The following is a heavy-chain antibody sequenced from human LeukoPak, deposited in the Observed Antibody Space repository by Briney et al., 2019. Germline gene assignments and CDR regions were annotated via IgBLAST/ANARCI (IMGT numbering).Heavy chain of an antibody. CDR3: ARAVAVTASDY. CDR1: GFTFSSHW. V-gene: IGHV3-74*01. J-gene: IGHJ4*02. Sequence: GGSLRLSCAASGFTFSSHWIHWVRQAPGKGLVWVSRINGDESFTSYADSVRGRFTISRDNAKNTVYLQMNSLRAEDTAVYYCARAVAVTASDYWGQGTLVTVSS. CDR2: INGDESFT. D-gene: IGHD2-21*02.